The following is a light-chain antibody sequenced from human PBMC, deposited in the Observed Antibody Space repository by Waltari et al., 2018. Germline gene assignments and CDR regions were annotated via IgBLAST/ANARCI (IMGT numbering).Light chain of an antibody. CDR3: SSYTSSNTYV. Sequence: TSSDVGGSNYVSWYQQHPGKAPKPMIYDVSDRPSGVSNRFSGSKSGNTASLTISGLQAEDEADYYCSSYTSSNTYVFGTGTKVTVL. V-gene: IGLV2-14*03. J-gene: IGLJ1*01. CDR2: DVS. CDR1: SSDVGGSNY.